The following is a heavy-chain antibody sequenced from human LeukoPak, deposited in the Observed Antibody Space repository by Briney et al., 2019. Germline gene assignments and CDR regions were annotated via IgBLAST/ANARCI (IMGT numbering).Heavy chain of an antibody. CDR2: ISGNGDNT. J-gene: IGHJ4*02. Sequence: GGSLRLSCSASGFTFSSYAMHWVRQAPGKGLEYVSAISGNGDNTYYADSLKGRFTISRDNSKNTLYLQMSSLRVEDTAVYYCVITSATGPLDYWGQGTLVTVSS. D-gene: IGHD6-6*01. V-gene: IGHV3-64D*09. CDR1: GFTFSSYA. CDR3: VITSATGPLDY.